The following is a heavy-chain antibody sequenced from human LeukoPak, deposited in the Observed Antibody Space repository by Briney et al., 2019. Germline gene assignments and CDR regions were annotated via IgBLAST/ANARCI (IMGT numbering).Heavy chain of an antibody. V-gene: IGHV5-51*01. CDR3: ARHSIAASTIYYMDV. Sequence: GESLKISCKGSGYSFTNYWIGWVRQMPGKGLEWIGIIYPGDSDTRYSPSSRGQVTMSADKSISTAYLHWRSLKASDTAIYYCARHSIAASTIYYMDVWGEGTTVTVSS. CDR1: GYSFTNYW. D-gene: IGHD6-13*01. J-gene: IGHJ6*03. CDR2: IYPGDSDT.